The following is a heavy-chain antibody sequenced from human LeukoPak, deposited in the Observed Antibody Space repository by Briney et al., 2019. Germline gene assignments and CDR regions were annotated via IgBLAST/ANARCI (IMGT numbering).Heavy chain of an antibody. CDR3: ARGRARFDY. CDR2: INHSGST. J-gene: IGHJ4*02. V-gene: IGHV4-34*01. Sequence: PSETLSLTCAVYGGSFSGYYWSWTRQPPGKGLEWIGEINHSGSTNYNPSLKSRVTISVDTSKNQFSLKLSSVTAADTAVYYCARGRARFDYWGQGTLVTVSS. CDR1: GGSFSGYY.